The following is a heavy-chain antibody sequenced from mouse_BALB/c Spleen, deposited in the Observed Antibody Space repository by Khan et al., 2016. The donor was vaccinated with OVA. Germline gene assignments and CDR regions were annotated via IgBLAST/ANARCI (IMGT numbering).Heavy chain of an antibody. J-gene: IGHJ4*01. CDR2: INTHSGVP. Sequence: QIQLVQSGPELKKPGETVRISCKASGYTFTTAGIQWVQKMPGKGLKWIGWINTHSGVPKYAEDFKGRFAFSLEISVNTAYLQITNLKNEDTATCICARGGAAYYRSDGGAMEYWGQGTSVTVSS. CDR1: GYTFTTAG. CDR3: ARGGAAYYRSDGGAMEY. V-gene: IGHV9-4*02. D-gene: IGHD2-12*01.